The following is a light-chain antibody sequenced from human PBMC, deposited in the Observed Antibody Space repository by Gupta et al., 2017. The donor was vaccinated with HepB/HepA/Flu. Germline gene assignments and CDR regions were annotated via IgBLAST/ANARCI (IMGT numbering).Light chain of an antibody. CDR2: ASS. CDR1: QGISSY. CDR3: QQSDSTPRT. Sequence: DIQMTHSPSSLSASVGDRVTITCRASQGISSYLNWYQQKPGKAPKLLIYASSSLQSGVPSRFSGSGSGTDFTLTISRLQPEDFATYYCQQSDSTPRTFGPGTKVDIK. V-gene: IGKV1-39*01. J-gene: IGKJ3*01.